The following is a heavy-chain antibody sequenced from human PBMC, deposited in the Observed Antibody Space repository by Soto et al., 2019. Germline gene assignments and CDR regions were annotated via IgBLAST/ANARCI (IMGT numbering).Heavy chain of an antibody. D-gene: IGHD6-19*01. J-gene: IGHJ4*02. V-gene: IGHV1-2*02. CDR2: INPKSGGT. Sequence: QVQLVQSGAEVKKPGASVNVSCKASGYTFTAYYMHWVRQAPGQGLEWMGWINPKSGGTMYPQKFLGTVTMTWETSISTVYMALTRLTSDDTAVYYCARDGRSSYSSAWDYFHYLGEETLVTVSS. CDR3: ARDGRSSYSSAWDYFHY. CDR1: GYTFTAYY.